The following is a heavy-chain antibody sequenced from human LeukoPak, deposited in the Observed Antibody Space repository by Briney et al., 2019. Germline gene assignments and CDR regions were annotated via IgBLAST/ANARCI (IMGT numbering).Heavy chain of an antibody. J-gene: IGHJ2*01. V-gene: IGHV4-34*01. CDR3: AQLRGYFDL. CDR2: LNHSGST. D-gene: IGHD5-24*01. CDR1: GGSFSGYY. Sequence: SETLSLTCTVYGGSFSGYYWSWIRQPPGKGLEWIGDLNHSGSTNYNPSLKSRVTISVDTSKNQFSLRLSSVTAADTAVYYCAQLRGYFDLWGRGTLVTVSS.